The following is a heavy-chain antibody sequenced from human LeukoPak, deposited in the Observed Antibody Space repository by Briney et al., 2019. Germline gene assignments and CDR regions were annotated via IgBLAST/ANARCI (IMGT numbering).Heavy chain of an antibody. CDR3: ARGAVGHSYGAFDF. D-gene: IGHD5-18*01. CDR2: ISFDDSKK. J-gene: IGHJ4*02. V-gene: IGHV3-30*14. CDR1: GFTFSTYA. Sequence: QPGRSLRLSCAASGFTFSTYAMHWVRQAPGKGLEWVAVISFDDSKKYDADSVTGRFTISRDNSKNTLYLQMKSLRAEDTAVYYCARGAVGHSYGAFDFWGQGTLVIVSS.